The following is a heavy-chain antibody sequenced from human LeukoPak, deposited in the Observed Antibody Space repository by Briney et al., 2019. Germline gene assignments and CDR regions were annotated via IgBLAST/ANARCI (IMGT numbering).Heavy chain of an antibody. Sequence: GASVKVSCKASGCTFSSYAISWVRQAPGPGLEWMGRIIPIFGTANYAQKFQRRVTITTDESTSTAYMELSSLRPEDTAVYYCARHQTDYDFWSGYSSPIDYWGQGTLVTVSS. CDR2: IIPIFGTA. V-gene: IGHV1-69*05. CDR3: ARHQTDYDFWSGYSSPIDY. D-gene: IGHD3-3*01. J-gene: IGHJ4*02. CDR1: GCTFSSYA.